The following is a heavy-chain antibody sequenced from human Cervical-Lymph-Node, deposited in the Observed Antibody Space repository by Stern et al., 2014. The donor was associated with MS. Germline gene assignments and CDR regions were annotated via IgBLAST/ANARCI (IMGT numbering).Heavy chain of an antibody. V-gene: IGHV3-30*03. CDR1: GFTFSRYG. CDR3: ARDYEDTSMLFDH. Sequence: VHLVESGGAVVQPGGSLRLSCAASGFTFSRYGMHWVRQAPGKGLEWVTVIAYDANHKYYAASVKGRFTISRDNSKNTLHLQMNSVTPDDTAIYYCARDYEDTSMLFDHWGQGTLVTVSS. CDR2: IAYDANHK. D-gene: IGHD2-8*01. J-gene: IGHJ4*02.